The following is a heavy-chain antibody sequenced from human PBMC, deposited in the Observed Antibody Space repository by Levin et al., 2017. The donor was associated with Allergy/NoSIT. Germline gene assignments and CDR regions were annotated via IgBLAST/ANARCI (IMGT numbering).Heavy chain of an antibody. D-gene: IGHD4-17*01. J-gene: IGHJ4*02. CDR1: GYTFTSYG. CDR3: ARDFRGEFLTVTNVRPFDY. CDR2: ISAYNGNT. V-gene: IGHV1-18*01. Sequence: ASVKVSCKASGYTFTSYGISWVRQAPGQGLEWMGWISAYNGNTNYAQKLQGRVTMTTDTSTSTAYMELRSLRSDDTAVYYCARDFRGEFLTVTNVRPFDYWGQGTLVTVSS.